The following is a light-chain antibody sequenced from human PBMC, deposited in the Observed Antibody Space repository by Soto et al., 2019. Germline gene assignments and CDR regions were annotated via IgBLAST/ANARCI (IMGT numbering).Light chain of an antibody. CDR1: QSVSNY. CDR3: QQRSKWLT. Sequence: ELVMTQPPATLSVSPLERANLSCRASQSVSNYLAWYQQKPGQAPRLLIYDASNRATGIPARFSGSGSGTDFTLTISSLEPEDFAVYYCQQRSKWLTFGGGTKVDI. CDR2: DAS. J-gene: IGKJ4*01. V-gene: IGKV3-11*01.